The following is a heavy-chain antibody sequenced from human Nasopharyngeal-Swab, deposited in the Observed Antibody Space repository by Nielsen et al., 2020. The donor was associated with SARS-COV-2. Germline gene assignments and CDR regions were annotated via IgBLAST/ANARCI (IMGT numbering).Heavy chain of an antibody. V-gene: IGHV3-7*03. CDR2: IKQDGSEK. CDR1: GFTFSSYW. CDR3: ARAPKRGSSGYQVVY. D-gene: IGHD3-22*01. J-gene: IGHJ4*02. Sequence: GESLKISCAASGFTFSSYWMSWVRQAPGKGLEWVANIKQDGSEKYYVDSVKGRFTISRDNAKNSLYLQMNSLRAEDTAVYYCARAPKRGSSGYQVVYWGREPWSPSPQ.